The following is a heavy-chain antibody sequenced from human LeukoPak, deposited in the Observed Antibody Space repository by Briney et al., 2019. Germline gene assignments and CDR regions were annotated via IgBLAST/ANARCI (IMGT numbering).Heavy chain of an antibody. Sequence: GASLRLSCAASGFTFSSYAMSWVRQAPGKGLEWVSAISGSGGSTYYADSVKGRFTISRDNSKNTLYLQMNSLRAEDTAVYYCAKPGYYDSSGYYRDDLAFNYWGQGTLVTVSS. D-gene: IGHD3-22*01. V-gene: IGHV3-23*01. CDR2: ISGSGGST. CDR1: GFTFSSYA. CDR3: AKPGYYDSSGYYRDDLAFNY. J-gene: IGHJ4*02.